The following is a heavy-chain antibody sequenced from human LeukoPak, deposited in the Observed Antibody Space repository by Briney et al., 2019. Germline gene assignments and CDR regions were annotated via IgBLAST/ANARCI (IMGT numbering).Heavy chain of an antibody. J-gene: IGHJ6*02. CDR3: AREGQPTVTTGYYYYYYGMDV. CDR1: GYTFTCYY. Sequence: ASVKVSCKASGYTFTCYYMHWVRQAPGQGLEWMGWINPNSGGTNYAQKFQGWVTMTRDTSISTAYMELSRLRSDDTAVYYCAREGQPTVTTGYYYYYYGMDVWGQGTTVTVSS. CDR2: INPNSGGT. D-gene: IGHD4-11*01. V-gene: IGHV1-2*04.